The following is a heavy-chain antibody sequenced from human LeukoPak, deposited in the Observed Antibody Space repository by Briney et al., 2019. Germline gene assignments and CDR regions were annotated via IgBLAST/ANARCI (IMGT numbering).Heavy chain of an antibody. D-gene: IGHD3-3*01. V-gene: IGHV1-69*05. CDR1: GGTFSSYA. CDR3: ARSKDFWSGYSAWFDP. CDR2: IIPIFGTA. Sequence: SVKVSCKASGGTFSSYAISWVRQAPGQGLEWMGGIIPIFGTANYAQKFQGRVTITTDESTSTAYMELSSLRSEDTAVYYCARSKDFWSGYSAWFDPWGQGTLVTVSS. J-gene: IGHJ5*02.